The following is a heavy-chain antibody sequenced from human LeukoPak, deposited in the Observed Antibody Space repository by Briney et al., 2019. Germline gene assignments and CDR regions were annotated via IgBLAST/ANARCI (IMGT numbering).Heavy chain of an antibody. CDR3: ARGAYCGGDCSSSDAFDI. J-gene: IGHJ3*02. Sequence: EASVKVSCKASGYTFINYGVSWVRLAPGQGLEWMGWISAYNGNTNYAQNLQGRVTMTTDTSTSTGYLELRSLRSDDTAVYYCARGAYCGGDCSSSDAFDIWGQGTMVTVSS. V-gene: IGHV1-18*01. CDR1: GYTFINYG. CDR2: ISAYNGNT. D-gene: IGHD2-21*02.